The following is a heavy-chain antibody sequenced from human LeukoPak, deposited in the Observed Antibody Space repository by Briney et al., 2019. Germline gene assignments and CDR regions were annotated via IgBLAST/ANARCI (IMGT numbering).Heavy chain of an antibody. CDR3: ASMLNGPYGDYTPFDY. J-gene: IGHJ4*02. D-gene: IGHD4-17*01. CDR2: IIPIFGTA. V-gene: IGHV1-69*05. Sequence: WALVKVSCKASGGTFSSYAISWVRQAPGQGLEWMGRIIPIFGTANYAQKFQGRVTITTDESTSTAYMELSSLRSEDTAVYYCASMLNGPYGDYTPFDYWGQGTLVTVSP. CDR1: GGTFSSYA.